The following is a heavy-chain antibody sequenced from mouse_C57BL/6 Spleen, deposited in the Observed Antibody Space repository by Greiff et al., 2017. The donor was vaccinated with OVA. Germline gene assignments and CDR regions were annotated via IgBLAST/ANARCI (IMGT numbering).Heavy chain of an antibody. D-gene: IGHD1-1*01. CDR1: GFTFSDYG. J-gene: IGHJ3*01. V-gene: IGHV5-17*01. CDR3: ASPYYYGSSQRVAY. CDR2: ISSGSSTI. Sequence: EVKLVESGGGLVKPGGSLKLSCAASGFTFSDYGMHWVRQAPEKGLEWVAYISSGSSTIYDADTVKGRFTISRDKAKNTLFLQRTSLRAEDTAMYYWASPYYYGSSQRVAYWGQGTRVTVSA.